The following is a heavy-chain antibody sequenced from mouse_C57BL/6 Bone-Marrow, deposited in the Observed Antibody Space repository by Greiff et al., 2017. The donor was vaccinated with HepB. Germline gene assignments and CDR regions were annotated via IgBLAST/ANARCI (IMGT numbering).Heavy chain of an antibody. CDR2: ISDGGSYT. CDR1: GFTFSSYA. CDR3: ARDRMVTYYAMDY. V-gene: IGHV5-4*01. D-gene: IGHD2-3*01. J-gene: IGHJ4*01. Sequence: EVKLMESGGGLVKPGGSLKLSCAASGFTFSSYAMSWVRQTPEKRLEWVATISDGGSYTYYPDNVKGRFTISRDNAKNNLYLQMSHLKSEDTAMYYCARDRMVTYYAMDYWGQGTSVTVSS.